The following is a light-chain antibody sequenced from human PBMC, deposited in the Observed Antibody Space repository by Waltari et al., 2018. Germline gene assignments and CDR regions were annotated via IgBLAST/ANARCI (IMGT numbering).Light chain of an antibody. CDR2: SAF. V-gene: IGKV1-39*01. CDR3: QQSYNTPFT. Sequence: DIQMTQSPFSLSSSLGDRVTITCRASESISNYVNWYQQKPGRAPKVLIYSAFSLQSGVPSRFSGSGSGTDFTLTISSLQPEDSATYYCQQSYNTPFTFGQGTKLEIK. CDR1: ESISNY. J-gene: IGKJ2*01.